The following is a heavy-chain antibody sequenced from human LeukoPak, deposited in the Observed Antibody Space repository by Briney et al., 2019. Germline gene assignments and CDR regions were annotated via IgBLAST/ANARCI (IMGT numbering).Heavy chain of an antibody. V-gene: IGHV4-61*05. CDR1: GGSISSSSYY. J-gene: IGHJ4*02. CDR3: ARPPHYYDTSGYSV. D-gene: IGHD3-22*01. Sequence: PSETLSLTCTVSGGSISSSSYYWGWIRQPPGKGLEWIGYVSNIETTNYNPSLKSRVTISVDTSKNQFSLRLNSVTAADTAVYYCARPPHYYDTSGYSVWGQGTLVTVSS. CDR2: VSNIETT.